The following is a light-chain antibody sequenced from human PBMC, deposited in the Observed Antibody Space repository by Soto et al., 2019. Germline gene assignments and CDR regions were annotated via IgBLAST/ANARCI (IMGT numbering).Light chain of an antibody. CDR1: TNY. Sequence: QSVLTQPRSVSGSPGQSVTISCTGTTNYVSWYQQHPGKAPRVMIYDVNKRPSGVPDRFSASKSGNTASLTVSGLQTDDEADYYCSSYGGSNNFVFGTGTKVTVL. CDR2: DVN. V-gene: IGLV2-11*01. J-gene: IGLJ1*01. CDR3: SSYGGSNNFV.